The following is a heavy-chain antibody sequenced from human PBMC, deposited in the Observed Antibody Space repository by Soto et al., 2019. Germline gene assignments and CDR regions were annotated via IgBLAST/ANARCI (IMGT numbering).Heavy chain of an antibody. CDR1: GYSFTSYW. J-gene: IGHJ5*02. Sequence: GESLKISCQGSGYSFTSYWIGWVRQMPGKGLEWMGIIYPGDSDTRYSPSFQGQVTISADKSISTAYLQWSSLKASDTAMYYCAGVDYYGSGSWNWFDPWGQGTLVTVSS. CDR3: AGVDYYGSGSWNWFDP. V-gene: IGHV5-51*01. D-gene: IGHD3-10*01. CDR2: IYPGDSDT.